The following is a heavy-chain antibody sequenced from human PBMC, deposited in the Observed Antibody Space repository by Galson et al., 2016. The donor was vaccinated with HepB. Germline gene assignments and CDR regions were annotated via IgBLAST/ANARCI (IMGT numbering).Heavy chain of an antibody. CDR3: ARGGPGFYDYPDY. V-gene: IGHV1-2*05. CDR1: GYTFTAHY. J-gene: IGHJ4*02. CDR2: INPNNGDT. D-gene: IGHD3-16*01. Sequence: SVKVSCKASGYTFTAHYIHWVRQAPGQGLEWMGRINPNNGDTNYAQKFQGRVSMTRDTSIRTAYMELSRLRFDDTVVNYCARGGPGFYDYPDYWGQGTLVTFSS.